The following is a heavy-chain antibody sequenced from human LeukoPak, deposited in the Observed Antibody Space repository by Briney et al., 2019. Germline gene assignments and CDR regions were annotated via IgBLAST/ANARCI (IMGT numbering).Heavy chain of an antibody. CDR3: ARAPLITIFGVVTPLMYYYGMDV. V-gene: IGHV1-18*01. CDR1: GYTFTSYG. J-gene: IGHJ6*02. CDR2: ISAYNGTT. D-gene: IGHD3-3*01. Sequence: ASVKVSCKASGYTFTSYGISWVRQAPGQGLEWMGWISAYNGTTNYAQKLQGRVTMTTDTSTSTAYMELRSLRSDDTAVYYCARAPLITIFGVVTPLMYYYGMDVWGQGTTVTVSS.